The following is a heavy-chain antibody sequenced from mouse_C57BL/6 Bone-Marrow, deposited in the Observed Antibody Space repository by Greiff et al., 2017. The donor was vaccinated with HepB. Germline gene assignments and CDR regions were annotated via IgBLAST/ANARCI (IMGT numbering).Heavy chain of an antibody. CDR2: IRSKSNNYAT. CDR3: VRHSYYYGSSSYAMDY. J-gene: IGHJ4*01. V-gene: IGHV10-1*01. D-gene: IGHD1-1*01. CDR1: GFSFNTYA. Sequence: EVHLVESGGGLVQPKGSLKLSCAASGFSFNTYAMNWVRQAPGKGLEWVARIRSKSNNYATYYADSVKDRFTISRDDSESMLYLQMNNLKTEDTAMYYCVRHSYYYGSSSYAMDYWGQGTSVTVSS.